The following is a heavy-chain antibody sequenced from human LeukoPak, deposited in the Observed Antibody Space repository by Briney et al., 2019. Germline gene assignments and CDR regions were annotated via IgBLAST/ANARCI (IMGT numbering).Heavy chain of an antibody. D-gene: IGHD3-10*01. J-gene: IGHJ5*02. CDR3: ARGELLWFGEAPNWFDP. CDR2: IYYSGST. CDR1: GGSISSGGYS. Sequence: SETLSLTCAVSGGSISSGGYSWSWIRQPPGKGLEWIGYIYYSGSTYYNPSLKSRVTISVDTSKNQFSLKLSSVTAADTAVYYCARGELLWFGEAPNWFDPWGQGTLVTVSS. V-gene: IGHV4-30-4*07.